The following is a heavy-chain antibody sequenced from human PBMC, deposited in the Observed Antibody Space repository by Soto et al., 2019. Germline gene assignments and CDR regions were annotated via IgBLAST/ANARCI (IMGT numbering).Heavy chain of an antibody. V-gene: IGHV1-69*12. CDR3: ARDMAFVEQWLFGMDV. D-gene: IGHD6-19*01. J-gene: IGHJ6*02. CDR2: IIPIFGTA. CDR1: GGTFSSYA. Sequence: QVQLVQSGAEVKKPGSSVKVSCKASGGTFSSYAISWVRQAPGQGLEWMGGIIPIFGTANYAQKFQGRVTITADESTSTAYMERSSLRSEDTAVYYCARDMAFVEQWLFGMDVWGQGTTVTVSS.